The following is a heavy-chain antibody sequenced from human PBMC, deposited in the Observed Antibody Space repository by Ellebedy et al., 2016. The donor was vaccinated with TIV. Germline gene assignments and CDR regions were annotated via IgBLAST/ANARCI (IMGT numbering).Heavy chain of an antibody. Sequence: SETLSLXCTLSGGSISRSHWHWIRQPPGKGLEWIGYFYCSSRTNFNPSLESRATISVDTSKNQFSLKLSSVTAADTAVYYCARDSGNYYLNYWGQGILVTVSS. CDR2: FYCSSRT. V-gene: IGHV4-59*01. D-gene: IGHD1-26*01. CDR3: ARDSGNYYLNY. CDR1: GGSISRSH. J-gene: IGHJ4*02.